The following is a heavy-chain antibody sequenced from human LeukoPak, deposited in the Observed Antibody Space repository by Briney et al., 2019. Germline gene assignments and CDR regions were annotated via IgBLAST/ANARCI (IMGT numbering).Heavy chain of an antibody. CDR2: INPNSGGT. Sequence: ASVKVSCKASGYTFTGYYMHWVRQAPGQGLEWMGWINPNSGGTNYAQKFQGRVTMTRDTSISTAYMELSRLRSDDTDVYYCARDHYDILTGYYESYGMDVWGQGTTVTVSS. CDR3: ARDHYDILTGYYESYGMDV. D-gene: IGHD3-9*01. CDR1: GYTFTGYY. J-gene: IGHJ6*02. V-gene: IGHV1-2*02.